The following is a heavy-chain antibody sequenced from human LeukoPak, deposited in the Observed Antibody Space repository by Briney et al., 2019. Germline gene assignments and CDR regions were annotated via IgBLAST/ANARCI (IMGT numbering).Heavy chain of an antibody. Sequence: PGGSLRLSCAASGFSFSTYWMHWVRQAPGKGLVWVSLIDTDGSSTPYADSVKGRFTISRDNSKNTLYLQMSSLRAEDTAVYYCAKDFLLGIVPTGTKDYWGQGTLVTVSS. D-gene: IGHD1-26*01. CDR2: IDTDGSST. CDR1: GFSFSTYW. CDR3: AKDFLLGIVPTGTKDY. V-gene: IGHV3-74*01. J-gene: IGHJ4*02.